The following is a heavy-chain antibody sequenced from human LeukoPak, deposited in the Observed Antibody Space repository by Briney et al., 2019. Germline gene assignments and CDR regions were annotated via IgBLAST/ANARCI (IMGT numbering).Heavy chain of an antibody. D-gene: IGHD4-17*01. V-gene: IGHV4-34*01. CDR2: INHSGSP. CDR1: GGSFSGYY. Sequence: PSETLSLTCAVYGGSFSGYYWSWIRQPPGKGLVWIGEINHSGSPNYNPSLKSRVTISVDTSKNQFSLKLSSVTAADTAVYYCASFYGDHVYNWFDPWGQGTLVTVSS. CDR3: ASFYGDHVYNWFDP. J-gene: IGHJ5*02.